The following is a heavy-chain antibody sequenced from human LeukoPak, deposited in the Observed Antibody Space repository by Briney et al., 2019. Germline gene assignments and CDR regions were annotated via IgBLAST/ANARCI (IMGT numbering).Heavy chain of an antibody. V-gene: IGHV1-69*04. D-gene: IGHD6-13*01. Sequence: SVKVSCKASGGTFSSYAISWVRQAPGQGLEWMGRIIPILGIANYAQKFQGRVTITADKSTSTAYMELSSLRSEDTAVYYCARWERTAGTYFDYWSQGTLVTVST. CDR2: IIPILGIA. CDR3: ARWERTAGTYFDY. J-gene: IGHJ4*02. CDR1: GGTFSSYA.